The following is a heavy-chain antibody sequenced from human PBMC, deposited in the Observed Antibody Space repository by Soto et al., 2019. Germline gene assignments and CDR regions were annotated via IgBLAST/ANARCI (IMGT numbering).Heavy chain of an antibody. J-gene: IGHJ5*02. Sequence: LSLTCTVSGGSISSGGYYWSWIRQHPGKGLEWIGYIYYSGSTYYNPSLKSRVTISVDTSKNQFSLKLSSVTAADTAVYYCARGTLRITIFGVVFNWFDPWGQGTLVTVSS. V-gene: IGHV4-31*03. CDR2: IYYSGST. CDR1: GGSISSGGYY. CDR3: ARGTLRITIFGVVFNWFDP. D-gene: IGHD3-3*01.